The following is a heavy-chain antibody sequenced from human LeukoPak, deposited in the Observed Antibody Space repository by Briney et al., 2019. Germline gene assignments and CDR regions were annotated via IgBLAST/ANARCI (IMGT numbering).Heavy chain of an antibody. D-gene: IGHD2-21*02. CDR1: GFTFSSYG. J-gene: IGHJ4*02. CDR3: AKPAAYCGGDCYSSLSDY. V-gene: IGHV3-23*01. Sequence: GGSLRLSCAASGFTFSSYGMSWVRQAPGKGLEWVSAISGSGGSTYYADSVKGRFTISRDNSKNTLYLQMNSLRAEDTAVYYCAKPAAYCGGDCYSSLSDYWGQGTLVTVSS. CDR2: ISGSGGST.